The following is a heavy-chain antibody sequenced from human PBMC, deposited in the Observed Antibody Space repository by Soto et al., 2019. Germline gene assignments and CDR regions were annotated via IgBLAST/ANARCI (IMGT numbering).Heavy chain of an antibody. CDR3: ARPPLRGYSYGFPLPYFDY. V-gene: IGHV5-51*01. J-gene: IGHJ4*02. CDR1: GYSFTSYF. CDR2: IYPGDSDT. Sequence: GESLKISCKGSGYSFTSYFIGWVRQMPGKGLEWMGIIYPGDSDTRYSPSFQGQVTISADKSISTAYLQWSSLKASDTAMYYCARPPLRGYSYGFPLPYFDYWGQGTLVTVSS. D-gene: IGHD5-18*01.